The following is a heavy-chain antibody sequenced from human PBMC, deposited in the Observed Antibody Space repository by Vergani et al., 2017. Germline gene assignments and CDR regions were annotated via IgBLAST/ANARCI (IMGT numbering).Heavy chain of an antibody. V-gene: IGHV3-21*01. CDR1: GFTFSSYS. Sequence: EVQLVQSGAEVKKPGESLRISCAASGFTFSSYSMNWVRQAPGKGLEWVSSISSSSSYIYYADSVKGRFTISRDNAKNSLYLQMNSLRAEDTAVYYCVKSTPGYSSSWFGYDAFDIWGQGTMVTVSS. D-gene: IGHD6-13*01. CDR2: ISSSSSYI. CDR3: VKSTPGYSSSWFGYDAFDI. J-gene: IGHJ3*02.